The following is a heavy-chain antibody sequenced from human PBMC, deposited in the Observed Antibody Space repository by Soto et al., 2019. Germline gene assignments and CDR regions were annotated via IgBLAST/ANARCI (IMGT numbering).Heavy chain of an antibody. CDR3: ARVYYYERTSSFVY. CDR2: IYQTGTT. J-gene: IGHJ4*02. CDR1: DGYLSRGGYS. Sequence: QLQESGSGLVKPSQTLSLTCTVFDGYLSRGGYSWGWIRQPPGKGLEWIGHIYQTGTTYYNPSLKSQVTVSIYWSKSQLSLKLSSATAADTAVYFCARVYYYERTSSFVYRGQGTLVTVSS. V-gene: IGHV4-30-2*01. D-gene: IGHD3-22*01.